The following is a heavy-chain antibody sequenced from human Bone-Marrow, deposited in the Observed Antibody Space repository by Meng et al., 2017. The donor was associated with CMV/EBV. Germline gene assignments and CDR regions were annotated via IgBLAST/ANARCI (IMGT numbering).Heavy chain of an antibody. V-gene: IGHV3-72*01. J-gene: IGHJ6*02. D-gene: IGHD2-15*01. CDR1: GFTLSDYY. Sequence: GGARRFSCAACGFTLSDYYMYWVRQAPGKGLEWVGRSRNKPNNYTTEYAASVKGRFTLSRDDSKNSLYLQMNSLKTEDTAVYYCSSTPRSYSQVMDVWGQGTTVTVSS. CDR3: SSTPRSYSQVMDV. CDR2: SRNKPNNYTT.